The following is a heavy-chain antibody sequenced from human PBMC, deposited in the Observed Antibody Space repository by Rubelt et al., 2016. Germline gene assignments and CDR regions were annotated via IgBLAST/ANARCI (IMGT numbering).Heavy chain of an antibody. V-gene: IGHV3-48*03. J-gene: IGHJ6*02. CDR2: ISSSGSTI. D-gene: IGHD6-25*01. CDR3: AREAAGSLEDGMDV. Sequence: EVQLVESGGGLVQPGGSLRLSCAASGFTFSSYEMNWVRQAPGKGLEWVSYISSSGSTIYYADSVKGRFTISRDNAKNSRYLQMNSLRAEDTAVYYCAREAAGSLEDGMDVWGQGTTVTVSS. CDR1: GFTFSSYE.